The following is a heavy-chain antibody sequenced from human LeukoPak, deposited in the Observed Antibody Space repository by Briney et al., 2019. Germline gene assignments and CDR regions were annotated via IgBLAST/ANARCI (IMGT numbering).Heavy chain of an antibody. D-gene: IGHD3-22*01. Sequence: GGSLRLSCAASGFTVSSNYMSWVRQAPGKGLEWVSLIYSGGSTYYADSVKGRFTISRDNSKNTLYLQMNSLRAEDTAVYYCAESSGYYYESVGYFDYWGQGTLVTVSS. CDR1: GFTVSSNY. J-gene: IGHJ4*02. V-gene: IGHV3-53*01. CDR2: IYSGGST. CDR3: AESSGYYYESVGYFDY.